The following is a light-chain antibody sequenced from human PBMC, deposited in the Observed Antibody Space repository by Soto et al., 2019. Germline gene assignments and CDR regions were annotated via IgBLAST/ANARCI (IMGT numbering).Light chain of an antibody. Sequence: DNQMTVSPSSLSPSEEDSSTLSCRASQRVSAFLNWYQQKPGEAPKLLIFDVSVLESGVPSRFSASGSETDSTLSITSLQPEDFATYYCQQTYRPPLTFGPGTKVDIK. J-gene: IGKJ3*01. CDR3: QQTYRPPLT. V-gene: IGKV1-39*01. CDR2: DVS. CDR1: QRVSAF.